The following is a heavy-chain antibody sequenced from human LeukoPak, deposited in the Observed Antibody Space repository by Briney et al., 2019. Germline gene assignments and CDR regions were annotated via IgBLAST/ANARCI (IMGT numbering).Heavy chain of an antibody. D-gene: IGHD6-19*01. CDR1: GGSIRSYY. CDR2: MQVSGSN. Sequence: PSGTLSLTCTVSGGSIRSYYWSWIRQPPGKGLEWIGYMQVSGSNKHNPYLKSRVTISVDTSKSQFSLKLSSVTAADTAVYYCARHAAVEGSSGWSPLWWFDPWGQGTLVTVSS. J-gene: IGHJ5*02. CDR3: ARHAAVEGSSGWSPLWWFDP. V-gene: IGHV4-59*08.